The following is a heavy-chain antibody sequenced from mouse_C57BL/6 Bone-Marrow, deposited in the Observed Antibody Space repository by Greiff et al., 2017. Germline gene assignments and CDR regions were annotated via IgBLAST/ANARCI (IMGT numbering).Heavy chain of an antibody. CDR2: INPYNGGT. CDR3: ARYSFYYSFDY. CDR1: GYTFTDYY. J-gene: IGHJ2*01. Sequence: EVQLQQSGPVLVKPGASVKMSCKASGYTFTDYYMNWVKQSHGKSLEWIGVINPYNGGTSYNQKFKGKATLTVDKSSSTAYMELNSLTSEDSAVYYCARYSFYYSFDYWGQGTTLTVSS. D-gene: IGHD1-1*01. V-gene: IGHV1-19*01.